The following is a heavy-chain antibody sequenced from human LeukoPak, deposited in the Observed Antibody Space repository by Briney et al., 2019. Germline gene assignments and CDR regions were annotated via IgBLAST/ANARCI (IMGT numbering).Heavy chain of an antibody. J-gene: IGHJ4*02. CDR1: GFTFSSYG. V-gene: IGHV3-30*18. CDR3: AKDFHTVTTFDY. Sequence: GRSLRLSCVASGFTFSSYGMHWVRQAPGKGLEWVALISFDGNNKYYADSVKGRFTIYRDNSKNTLYLQMNSLRPEDTAMYYCAKDFHTVTTFDYWGQGTLVTVSS. CDR2: ISFDGNNK. D-gene: IGHD4-11*01.